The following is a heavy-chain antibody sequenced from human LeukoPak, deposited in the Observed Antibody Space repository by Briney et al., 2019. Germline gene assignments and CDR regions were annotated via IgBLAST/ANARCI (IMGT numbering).Heavy chain of an antibody. J-gene: IGHJ4*02. CDR1: GFTFSSYA. Sequence: GGSLRLSCAASGFTFSSYAMSRVRQAPGKGLDWVSSISGRGYNTYYADSMKGRLSISRDNSKNTVYLQMNSLRAEDTAVYYCAKDYIGYDQDFDYWGQGTLVTVSS. CDR3: AKDYIGYDQDFDY. V-gene: IGHV3-23*01. D-gene: IGHD2-2*01. CDR2: ISGRGYNT.